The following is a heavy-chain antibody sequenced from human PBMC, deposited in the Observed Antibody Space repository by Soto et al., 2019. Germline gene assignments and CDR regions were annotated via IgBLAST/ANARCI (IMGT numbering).Heavy chain of an antibody. CDR1: GYTFTSYY. CDR3: ARDNGITGTTVYGMDV. J-gene: IGHJ6*02. D-gene: IGHD1-7*01. Sequence: ASVKVSCKASGYTFTSYYMHWVRQAPGQGLEWMGIINPSGGSTSYAQKFQGRVTMTRDTSTSTVYMELSSLRSEDTAVYYCARDNGITGTTVYGMDVWGQGTTVTVSS. CDR2: INPSGGST. V-gene: IGHV1-46*01.